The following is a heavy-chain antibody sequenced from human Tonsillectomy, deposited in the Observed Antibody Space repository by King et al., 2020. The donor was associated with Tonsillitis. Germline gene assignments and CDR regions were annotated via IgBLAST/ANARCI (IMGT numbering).Heavy chain of an antibody. J-gene: IGHJ6*02. CDR3: ARDAGDYGMDV. Sequence: QLQESGSGLVKPSQTLSLTCAVSGGSISSGGYSWRWIRQPPGKGLEWIGYIYHRESPYYNPSLKSRVTISIDRSNNHLSLNLSSVTAADTAVYYCARDAGDYGMDVWGQGTTVTVSS. CDR1: GGSISSGGYS. D-gene: IGHD4-17*01. CDR2: IYHRESP. V-gene: IGHV4-30-2*01.